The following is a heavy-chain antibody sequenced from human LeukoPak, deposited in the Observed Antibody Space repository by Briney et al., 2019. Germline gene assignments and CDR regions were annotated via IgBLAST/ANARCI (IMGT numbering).Heavy chain of an antibody. V-gene: IGHV4-59*08. CDR1: GGSISSYY. CDR3: ARHKGWFGELLWDYYYGTDV. J-gene: IGHJ6*02. D-gene: IGHD3-10*01. Sequence: SETLSLTCTVSGGSISSYYWSWIRQPPGKGLEWIGYIYYSGSTNYNPSLKSRVTISVDTSKNQFSLKLSSVTAADTAVYYCARHKGWFGELLWDYYYGTDVWGQGTTVTVSS. CDR2: IYYSGST.